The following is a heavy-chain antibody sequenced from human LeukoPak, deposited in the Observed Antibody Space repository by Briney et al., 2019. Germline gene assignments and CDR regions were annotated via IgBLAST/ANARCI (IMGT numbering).Heavy chain of an antibody. J-gene: IGHJ6*03. Sequence: GGSLRLSCAASGFTFSDYYMNWIRQAPGKGLEWLSYIGKSGRIIYYADSVKGRFTISRDNTKNSLYLQMNSLRAEDTAVYYCARDTGVAAAGKYYMDVWGKGTTVTVSS. CDR3: ARDTGVAAAGKYYMDV. CDR1: GFTFSDYY. CDR2: IGKSGRII. D-gene: IGHD6-13*01. V-gene: IGHV3-11*04.